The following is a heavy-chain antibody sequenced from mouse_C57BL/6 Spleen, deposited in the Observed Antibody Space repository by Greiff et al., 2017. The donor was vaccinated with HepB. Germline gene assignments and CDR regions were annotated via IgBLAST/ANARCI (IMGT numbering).Heavy chain of an antibody. CDR3: ARDPTPTIITTVRAWFAY. D-gene: IGHD1-1*01. Sequence: EVQLVESGGGLVKPGGSLKLSCAASGFTFSSYAMSWVRQTPEKRLEWVATISDGGSYTYYPDNVKGRFTISRDNAKNNLYLQMSHLKSEDTAMYYCARDPTPTIITTVRAWFAYWGQGTLVTVSA. CDR2: ISDGGSYT. J-gene: IGHJ3*01. V-gene: IGHV5-4*01. CDR1: GFTFSSYA.